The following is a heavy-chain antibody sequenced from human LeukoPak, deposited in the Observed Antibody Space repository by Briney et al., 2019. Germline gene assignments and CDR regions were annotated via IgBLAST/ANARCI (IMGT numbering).Heavy chain of an antibody. CDR2: MNQDGTEK. D-gene: IGHD1-1*01. V-gene: IGHV3-7*03. CDR3: ARSPVLDRNDWSFAD. J-gene: IGHJ4*02. Sequence: GGSLRLSCEASGFTFSSHWMSWGRQAPGKGLEWVANMNQDGTEKYYVDSVKGRFTISRDNAKNLLFLQMNSLRAEDTAVYFCARSPVLDRNDWSFADWGQGTLVTVSS. CDR1: GFTFSSHW.